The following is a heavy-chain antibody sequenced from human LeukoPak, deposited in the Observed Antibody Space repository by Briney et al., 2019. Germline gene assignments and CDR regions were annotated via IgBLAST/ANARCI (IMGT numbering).Heavy chain of an antibody. CDR3: ARVGSLTTFD. CDR2: IQYRGNA. Sequence: PSETLSLTCTVSGGSISTYYWTWIRQPPGKGLEWIWYIQYRGNADYNPSLKSRVTISVDTSNNQCSLRLSSVTAADTAMYYCARVGSLTTFDWGQGTLVTVSS. CDR1: GGSISTYY. J-gene: IGHJ4*02. V-gene: IGHV4-59*01. D-gene: IGHD4-17*01.